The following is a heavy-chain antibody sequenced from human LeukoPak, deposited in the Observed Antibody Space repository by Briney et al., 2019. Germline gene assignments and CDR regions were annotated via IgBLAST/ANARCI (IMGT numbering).Heavy chain of an antibody. CDR2: IYYSGST. CDR1: GGSISSYH. Sequence: SETLSLTCTVSGGSISSYHWSWIRQPPGKGLEWIGYIYYSGSTNYNPSLKSRVTISVDTSKNQFSLKLSSVTAADTAVYYCARGFVLRYSNWFDPWGQGTLVTVSS. V-gene: IGHV4-59*01. D-gene: IGHD3-9*01. J-gene: IGHJ5*02. CDR3: ARGFVLRYSNWFDP.